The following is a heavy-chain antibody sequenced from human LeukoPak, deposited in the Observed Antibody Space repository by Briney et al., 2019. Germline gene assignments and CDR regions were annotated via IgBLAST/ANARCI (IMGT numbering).Heavy chain of an antibody. V-gene: IGHV3-23*01. J-gene: IGHJ4*02. CDR3: AKGSGRYCSGGSCYPLDY. CDR1: GFTFSSYA. Sequence: GGSLRLSCAASGFTFSSYAMSWVRQAPGKGVEGVSAISGSGGSTYYADSVKGGLTISRDNAKNTLYMQMNRLREEDRGVYYCAKGSGRYCSGGSCYPLDYWGQGTLVTVSS. D-gene: IGHD2-15*01. CDR2: ISGSGGST.